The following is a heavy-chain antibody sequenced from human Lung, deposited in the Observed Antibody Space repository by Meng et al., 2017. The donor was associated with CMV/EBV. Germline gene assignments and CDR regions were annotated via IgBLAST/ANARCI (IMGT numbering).Heavy chain of an antibody. D-gene: IGHD2-2*01. Sequence: ASVXVSXKASGYTFTNYGVSWVRQAPGQGLEWMGWISAYDGDRNYARKFQGRVTMTTDTSTSTAYMELRSLRSDDTAVYYCARDLEYCGSSSCYEDCFDPWGQGTLVTVSS. CDR3: ARDLEYCGSSSCYEDCFDP. CDR2: ISAYDGDR. J-gene: IGHJ5*02. CDR1: GYTFTNYG. V-gene: IGHV1-18*01.